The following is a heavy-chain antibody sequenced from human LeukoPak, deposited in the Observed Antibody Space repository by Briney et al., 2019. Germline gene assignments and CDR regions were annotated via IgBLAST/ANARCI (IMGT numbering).Heavy chain of an antibody. V-gene: IGHV4-39*07. J-gene: IGHJ4*02. D-gene: IGHD5-24*01. CDR1: GGSISSSRNY. CDR2: INNSGTT. Sequence: PSETLSLTCTVSGGSISSSRNYWGWIRQPPGKGLEWIGSINNSGTTYYNPSLKSRVTISVDTSKNQFSLKLSSVTAADTAVYYCARDGDGYNYADYWGQGTLVTVSS. CDR3: ARDGDGYNYADY.